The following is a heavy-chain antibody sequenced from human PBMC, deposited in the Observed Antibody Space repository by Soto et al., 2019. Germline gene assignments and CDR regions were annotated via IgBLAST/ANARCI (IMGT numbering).Heavy chain of an antibody. Sequence: QLQLQESGPGLVKPSETLSLTCTVSGGSLSSSSYYWGWIRQPPGKGLEWIGSIYYSESTYYNPSLESRVTTAVDTSKSQFSLKLSSVTAADTAVYYCARRCSGGPGGNWFDHWGQGTLVTVSS. D-gene: IGHD6-19*01. V-gene: IGHV4-39*01. J-gene: IGHJ5*02. CDR2: IYYSEST. CDR1: GGSLSSSSYY. CDR3: ARRCSGGPGGNWFDH.